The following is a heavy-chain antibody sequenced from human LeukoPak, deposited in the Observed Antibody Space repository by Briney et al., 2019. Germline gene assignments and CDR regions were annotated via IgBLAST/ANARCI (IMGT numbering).Heavy chain of an antibody. Sequence: PGGSLRLSCAASGFTFSSYSMNWVRQAPGKGLEWVSSISSSSSYIYYADSVKGRFTISRDNSKNTVFLQMTSLRAEDTAVYYCAKFDYWGQGTLVTVSS. J-gene: IGHJ4*02. CDR1: GFTFSSYS. CDR3: AKFDY. V-gene: IGHV3-21*04. CDR2: ISSSSSYI.